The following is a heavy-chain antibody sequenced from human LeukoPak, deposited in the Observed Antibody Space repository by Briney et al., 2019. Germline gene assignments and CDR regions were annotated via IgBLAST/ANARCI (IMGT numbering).Heavy chain of an antibody. Sequence: GRSLRLSCAASGFTFDDYAMHWVRQAPGKGLEWVSGISWNSGSIGYADSVKGRFTISRDNAKNSLYLQMNSLRAEDTAVYYCARAQYSSRLDYWGQGTLVTVSS. J-gene: IGHJ4*02. CDR1: GFTFDDYA. D-gene: IGHD6-13*01. V-gene: IGHV3-9*01. CDR3: ARAQYSSRLDY. CDR2: ISWNSGSI.